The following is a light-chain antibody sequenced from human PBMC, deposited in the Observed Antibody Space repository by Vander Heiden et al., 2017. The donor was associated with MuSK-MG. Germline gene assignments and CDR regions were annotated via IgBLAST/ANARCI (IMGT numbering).Light chain of an antibody. Sequence: DIQMTQSPSSLSASVGDRVTITCRASQDISTYLAWFQQKPGKVPKLLIYAAFSLQSGVPSRFSGSGSGTDFTLTIISLQPEDVATYYCQKHNSGPGTFGQGTKVEIK. CDR2: AAF. J-gene: IGKJ1*01. V-gene: IGKV1-27*01. CDR1: QDISTY. CDR3: QKHNSGPGT.